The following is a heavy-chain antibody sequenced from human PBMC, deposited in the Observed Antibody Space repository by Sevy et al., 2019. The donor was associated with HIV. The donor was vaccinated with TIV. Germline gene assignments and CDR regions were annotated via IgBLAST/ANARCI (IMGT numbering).Heavy chain of an antibody. V-gene: IGHV3-48*03. CDR3: ARDLPGDSRMDV. CDR2: ISSSGSPI. J-gene: IGHJ6*02. D-gene: IGHD3-22*01. Sequence: GESLKISCAASGFIFSSYEMNWVHQATGKGLECVSYISSSGSPIYYADSVKGRFTISRDNAKNSLYLQMNSLRAEDTGVYYCARDLPGDSRMDVWGQGTTVTVSS. CDR1: GFIFSSYE.